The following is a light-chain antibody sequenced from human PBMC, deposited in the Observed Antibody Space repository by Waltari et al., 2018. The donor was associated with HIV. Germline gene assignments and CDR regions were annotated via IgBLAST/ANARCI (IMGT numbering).Light chain of an antibody. Sequence: QSALTQPRSVSGSPGQAGTISCTETIREVCGYNYVSWYQQPPGKAKLMIYDVSKRPSGVPDRFSGSKSGNTASLTISGLQAEDEADYYCCSYAGSYTDVFGTGTKVTVL. CDR3: CSYAGSYTDV. CDR2: DVS. J-gene: IGLJ1*01. V-gene: IGLV2-11*01. CDR1: IREVCGYNY.